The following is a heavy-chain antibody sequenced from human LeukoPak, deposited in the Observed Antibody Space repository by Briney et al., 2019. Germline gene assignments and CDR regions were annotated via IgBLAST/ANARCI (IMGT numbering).Heavy chain of an antibody. V-gene: IGHV3-21*01. CDR1: GFTFSSYS. CDR3: ASISSPIDY. Sequence: GGSLRLSYAASGFTFSSYSMNWVRQAPGKGLEWVSSISSSSSYIYYADSVKGRFTISRDNAKNSLYLQMNSLRAEDTAVYYCASISSPIDYWGQGTLVTVSS. J-gene: IGHJ4*02. CDR2: ISSSSSYI. D-gene: IGHD3-3*02.